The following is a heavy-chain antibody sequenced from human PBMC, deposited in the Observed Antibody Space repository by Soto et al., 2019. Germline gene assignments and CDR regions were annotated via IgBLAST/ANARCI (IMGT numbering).Heavy chain of an antibody. V-gene: IGHV1-69*13. CDR3: ARDSTSYIYGDFDY. CDR1: GGTFSSYA. CDR2: IIPIFGTA. J-gene: IGHJ4*02. D-gene: IGHD2-2*01. Sequence: GASVKVSCKASGGTFSSYAISWVRQAPGQGLEWMGGIIPIFGTANYAQKFQGRVTITADESTSTAYMELSSLRSEDTAVYYCARDSTSYIYGDFDYWGQGTLVTVSS.